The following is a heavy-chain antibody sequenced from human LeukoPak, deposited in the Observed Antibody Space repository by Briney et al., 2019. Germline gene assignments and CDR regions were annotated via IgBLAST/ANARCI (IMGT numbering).Heavy chain of an antibody. Sequence: PGGSLRLSCAASEFSFGNYAMSWVRQAPGKGLQWVSAITSSGSGTYYADSVKGRFTISRDNSKNTLYLQMNSLRAEDTAVYHCAKGGGSAPYYFDSWGQGTLVTVSS. CDR3: AKGGGSAPYYFDS. CDR2: ITSSGSGT. CDR1: EFSFGNYA. D-gene: IGHD3-10*01. V-gene: IGHV3-23*01. J-gene: IGHJ4*02.